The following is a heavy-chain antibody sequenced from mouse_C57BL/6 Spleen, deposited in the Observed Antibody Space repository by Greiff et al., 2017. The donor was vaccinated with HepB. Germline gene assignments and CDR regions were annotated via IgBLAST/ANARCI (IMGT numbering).Heavy chain of an antibody. D-gene: IGHD1-1*01. J-gene: IGHJ2*01. V-gene: IGHV1-82*01. Sequence: VQLQQSGPVLVKPGASVKISCKASGYAFSSSWMNWVKQRPGKGLEWIGRIYPGDGDTNYNGKFKGKATLTADKSSSTAYMKLSSLTSEDSAVYFCAIYYGSSYYFGCWGKGPTLTVAS. CDR1: GYAFSSSW. CDR3: AIYYGSSYYFGC. CDR2: IYPGDGDT.